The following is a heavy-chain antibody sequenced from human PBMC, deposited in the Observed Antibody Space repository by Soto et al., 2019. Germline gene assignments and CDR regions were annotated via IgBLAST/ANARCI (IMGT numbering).Heavy chain of an antibody. CDR3: AHIPNYYQYDWFDP. J-gene: IGHJ5*02. V-gene: IGHV2-5*02. D-gene: IGHD3-16*01. Sequence: QITLKESGPTLVKPTQTLTLTCTFSGFSLTTRGVGVGWIRQPPGKALEGMALIYWDDDKRYSPSLQSRLSITMDTSKNPVVLTMTNVDTVDTATDSCAHIPNYYQYDWFDPWGQGTLVSVSS. CDR1: GFSLTTRGVG. CDR2: IYWDDDK.